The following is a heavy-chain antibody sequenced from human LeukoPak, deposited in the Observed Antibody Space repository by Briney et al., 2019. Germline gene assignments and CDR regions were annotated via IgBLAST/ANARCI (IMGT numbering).Heavy chain of an antibody. Sequence: SETLSLTCTVSDGSISSYYWNWIRQPAGKGLEWIGRIYTSGSTDYNPSLKSRVTMSAGTSKTQFSLKLRSVTAADTAVYYCARASYDSSGYYYFDYWGQGTLVTVSS. CDR3: ARASYDSSGYYYFDY. D-gene: IGHD3-22*01. V-gene: IGHV4-4*07. CDR1: DGSISSYY. CDR2: IYTSGST. J-gene: IGHJ4*02.